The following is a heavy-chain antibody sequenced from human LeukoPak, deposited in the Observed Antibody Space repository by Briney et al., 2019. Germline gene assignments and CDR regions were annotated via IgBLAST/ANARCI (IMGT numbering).Heavy chain of an antibody. CDR3: ARRGYESSGPKYYFDH. J-gene: IGHJ4*02. CDR1: GFTFSSYA. V-gene: IGHV3-23*01. CDR2: FDRGSLDT. Sequence: PGGSLRLSCAASGFTFSSYAMTWVRQAPGKGLQWVSLFDRGSLDTYYADSVRGRFTVSRDNDKNTLYLQMNSLRAEDTAVYYCARRGYESSGPKYYFDHWGQGILVTVSS. D-gene: IGHD3-22*01.